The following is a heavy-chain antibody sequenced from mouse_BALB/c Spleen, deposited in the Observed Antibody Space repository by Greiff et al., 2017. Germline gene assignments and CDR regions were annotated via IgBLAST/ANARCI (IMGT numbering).Heavy chain of an antibody. J-gene: IGHJ3*01. CDR3: ASVYYDYDGWFAY. CDR1: GFTFSSYA. D-gene: IGHD2-4*01. Sequence: EVKLMESGGGLVKPGGSLKLSCAASGFTFSSYAMSWVRQTPEKRLEWVATISSGGSYTYYPDSVKGRFTISRDNAKNTLYLQMSSLKSEDTAMYYCASVYYDYDGWFAYWGQGTLVTVSA. CDR2: ISSGGSYT. V-gene: IGHV5-6-4*01.